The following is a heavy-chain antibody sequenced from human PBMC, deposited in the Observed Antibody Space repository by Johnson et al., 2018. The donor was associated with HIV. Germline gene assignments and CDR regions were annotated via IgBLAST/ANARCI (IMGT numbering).Heavy chain of an antibody. CDR2: IKSKTDGETT. CDR3: TTDPWWNGYHAFDV. V-gene: IGHV3-15*01. J-gene: IGHJ3*01. CDR1: GFTFSSYW. D-gene: IGHD1-1*01. Sequence: VQLVESGGGLVQPGGSLRLSCAASGFTFSSYWMSWVRQAPGKGLEWVGRIKSKTDGETTDYAAPVKGRFTTSRDDSKNTLYLQMNSLKTEDTAMYYCTTDPWWNGYHAFDVWGQGTMVTVSS.